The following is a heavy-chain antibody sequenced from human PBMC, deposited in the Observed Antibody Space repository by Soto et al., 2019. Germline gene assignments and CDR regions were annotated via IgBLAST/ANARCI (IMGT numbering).Heavy chain of an antibody. Sequence: ASVKVSCKASGYTFTSYYMHWVRQAPGQGLEWMGIINPSGGSTSYAQKFQGRVTMTRDTSTSTVYMELSSLRSEDTAVYYCARESTAALQPFDPWGQGTLVTSPQ. CDR1: GYTFTSYY. D-gene: IGHD6-13*01. J-gene: IGHJ5*02. CDR3: ARESTAALQPFDP. V-gene: IGHV1-46*01. CDR2: INPSGGST.